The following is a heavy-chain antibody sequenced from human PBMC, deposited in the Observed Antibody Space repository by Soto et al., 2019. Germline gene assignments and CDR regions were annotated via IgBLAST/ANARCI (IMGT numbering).Heavy chain of an antibody. Sequence: QVHLVDSGGGLVKPGGSLSLSCEATGFTFRDYYMSWIRQAPGKGLEWISYISRGGDKMYVADSVKGRFTISRDNAKNALVLYMSSLRVEDTAVYYCARDLYSEYDDPESYLDYWGQGTQVTVSS. CDR1: GFTFRDYY. V-gene: IGHV3-11*01. CDR2: ISRGGDKM. D-gene: IGHD5-12*01. J-gene: IGHJ4*02. CDR3: ARDLYSEYDDPESYLDY.